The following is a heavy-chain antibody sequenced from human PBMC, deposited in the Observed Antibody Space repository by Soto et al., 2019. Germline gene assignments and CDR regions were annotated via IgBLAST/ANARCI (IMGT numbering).Heavy chain of an antibody. CDR3: AKRRPYSSSWYEDY. CDR1: GFTFDDYA. CDR2: ISWNSGNI. D-gene: IGHD6-13*01. J-gene: IGHJ4*02. Sequence: GGSLRLSCAASGFTFDDYAMHWVRQAPGKGLEWVSGISWNSGNIGYADSVKGRFTISRDNAKNSLYLQMNSLRAEDTAVYYCAKRRPYSSSWYEDYWGQGTLVTVSS. V-gene: IGHV3-9*01.